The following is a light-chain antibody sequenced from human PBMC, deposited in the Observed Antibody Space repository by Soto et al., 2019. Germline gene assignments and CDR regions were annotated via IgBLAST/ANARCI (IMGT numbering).Light chain of an antibody. CDR2: LNSDGSH. Sequence: QSVLTQSPSASASLGASVKLTCTLSSGNSSYAIAWHQQQPEKGPRYLMKLNSDGSHSKGYGIPDRFSGSSSGAERYLAISSLQSEDEADYYCQTWGTGVVFGGGTKLTVL. CDR3: QTWGTGVV. CDR1: SGNSSYA. J-gene: IGLJ2*01. V-gene: IGLV4-69*01.